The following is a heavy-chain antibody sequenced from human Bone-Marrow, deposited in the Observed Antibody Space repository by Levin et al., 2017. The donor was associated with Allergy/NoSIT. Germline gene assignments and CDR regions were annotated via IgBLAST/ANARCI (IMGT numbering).Heavy chain of an antibody. CDR1: GFTFSSYG. CDR3: AKDKFSYGDYGSGWFDP. Sequence: PGGSLRLSCAASGFTFSSYGMHWVRQAPGKGLEWVAVISYDGSNKYYADSVKGRFTISGDNSKNTLYLQMNSLRAEDTAVYYCAKDKFSYGDYGSGWFDPWGQGTLVTVSS. CDR2: ISYDGSNK. V-gene: IGHV3-30*18. J-gene: IGHJ5*02. D-gene: IGHD4-17*01.